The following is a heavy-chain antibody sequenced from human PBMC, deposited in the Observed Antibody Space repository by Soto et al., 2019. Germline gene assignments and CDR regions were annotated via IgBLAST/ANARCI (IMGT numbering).Heavy chain of an antibody. CDR2: VYYSGST. D-gene: IGHD3-3*01. Sequence: SETLSLTCTVSGGSISSYYWSWIRQPPGERLERIGYVYYSGSTNYNPSLKSRVTISVDTSKNQFSLKLNSVTAADTAVYYCARTNYDFWSGFGYWGQETLVTVSS. V-gene: IGHV4-59*08. CDR3: ARTNYDFWSGFGY. CDR1: GGSISSYY. J-gene: IGHJ4*02.